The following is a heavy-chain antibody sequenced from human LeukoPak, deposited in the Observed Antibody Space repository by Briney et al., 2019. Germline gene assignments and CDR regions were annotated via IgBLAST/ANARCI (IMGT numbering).Heavy chain of an antibody. D-gene: IGHD1-26*01. J-gene: IGHJ4*02. V-gene: IGHV4-39*01. CDR1: GGSIRSRSYY. CDR2: IYYSGNT. Sequence: SETLSLTCTVSGGSIRSRSYYWGWIRQPPGRGLEWIGSIYYSGNTYYNPSLKCRVNISVDTSKNQFSLKMYSVTAADTAVYYCARHAYSGSYYFDFWGQGTLVTVSS. CDR3: ARHAYSGSYYFDF.